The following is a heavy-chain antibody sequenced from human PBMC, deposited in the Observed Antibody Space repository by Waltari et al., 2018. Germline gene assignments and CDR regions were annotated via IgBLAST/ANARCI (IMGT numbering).Heavy chain of an antibody. Sequence: QMQLVESAGCVVQPGRSLTLSCAASGFTFSSSGVHGVRQAPGKGREWIGEIYHSGSTNYNPPLKSRGTISVDKSKNQFSVKLSSVTAADTAVYYCARYSRGGYSENWGQGTLVTVSS. CDR3: ARYSRGGYSEN. CDR2: IYHSGST. J-gene: IGHJ4*02. CDR1: GFTFSSSG. V-gene: IGHV4-4*02. D-gene: IGHD6-19*01.